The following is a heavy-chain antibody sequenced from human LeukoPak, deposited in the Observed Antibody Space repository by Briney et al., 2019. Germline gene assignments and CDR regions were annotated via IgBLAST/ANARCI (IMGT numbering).Heavy chain of an antibody. J-gene: IGHJ5*02. CDR3: ATDFYDST. Sequence: PGGSLRLSCAASGFTFSSYAMHWVRQAPGKGLEWVGRIRSNSDGGTIDYAAPVKGRFTLSRDDSKTTLYLQMNSLQTEDTAVYYCATDFYDSTWGQGTLVTVSS. D-gene: IGHD3-22*01. V-gene: IGHV3-15*07. CDR2: IRSNSDGGTI. CDR1: GFTFSSYA.